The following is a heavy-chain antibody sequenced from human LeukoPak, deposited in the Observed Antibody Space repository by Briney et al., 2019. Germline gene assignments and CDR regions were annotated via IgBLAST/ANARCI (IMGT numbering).Heavy chain of an antibody. V-gene: IGHV4-59*01. CDR3: ARSHSVWTSFDY. Sequence: KTSETLSLTCTVSGDSISSYYWNWIRQPPGKGLEWIGYIYYSGSTNYNPSLKSRVTISVDTSKNQFSLKLSSVTAADTAVYYCARSHSVWTSFDYWGQGTLVTVSS. J-gene: IGHJ4*02. D-gene: IGHD3/OR15-3a*01. CDR2: IYYSGST. CDR1: GDSISSYY.